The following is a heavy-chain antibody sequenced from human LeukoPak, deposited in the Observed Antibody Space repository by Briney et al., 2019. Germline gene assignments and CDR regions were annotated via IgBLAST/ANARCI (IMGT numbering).Heavy chain of an antibody. Sequence: GGSLRLSCAASGFTFSSYWMSWVRQAPGKGLEWVANIRQDGSEKYYVDSVKGRFTISRDNAKNSLYLQMNSLRAEDTAVYYCAREVGTSRSAFDIWGQGTMVTVSS. D-gene: IGHD2-2*01. V-gene: IGHV3-7*01. CDR1: GFTFSSYW. CDR2: IRQDGSEK. J-gene: IGHJ3*02. CDR3: AREVGTSRSAFDI.